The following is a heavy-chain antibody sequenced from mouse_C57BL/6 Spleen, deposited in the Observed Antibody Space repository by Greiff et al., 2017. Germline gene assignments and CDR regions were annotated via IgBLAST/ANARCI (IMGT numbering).Heavy chain of an antibody. CDR1: GFTFSDAW. Sequence: EVHLVESGGGLVQPGGSMKLSCVVSGFTFSDAWMDWVRQSPEKGLEWVAEIRNQANNHATYYAESVKGRFTISRDDSKSIVYLQMSSLRAEDTGIYYCTGNWYFDVWGTGTTVTVSS. CDR3: TGNWYFDV. V-gene: IGHV6-6*01. J-gene: IGHJ1*03. CDR2: IRNQANNHAT.